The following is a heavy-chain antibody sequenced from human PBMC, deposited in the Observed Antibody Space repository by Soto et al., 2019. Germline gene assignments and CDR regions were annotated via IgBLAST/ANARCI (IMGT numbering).Heavy chain of an antibody. D-gene: IGHD6-19*01. CDR3: AHSHHILSKQWMLNWFDP. CDR1: GFSLSTSGVG. CDR2: IYWNDDK. J-gene: IGHJ5*02. V-gene: IGHV2-5*01. Sequence: SGPTLVKPTQTLTLTCTFSGFSLSTSGVGVGWIRQPPGKALEWLALIYWNDDKRYSPSLKSRLTITKDTSKNQVVLTMTNMDPVDTATYYCAHSHHILSKQWMLNWFDPWGQGTLVTVSS.